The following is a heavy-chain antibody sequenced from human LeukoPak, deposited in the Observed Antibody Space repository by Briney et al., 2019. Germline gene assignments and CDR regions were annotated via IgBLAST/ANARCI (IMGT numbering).Heavy chain of an antibody. CDR2: MNPNSGNT. J-gene: IGHJ6*03. D-gene: IGHD3-10*01. CDR1: GYTFTGYY. CDR3: ARAVNGLTMVRGVRDYYYYMDV. Sequence: ASVKVSCKASGYTFTGYYMHWVRQAPGQGLEWMGWMNPNSGNTGYAQKFQGRVTITRNTSISTAYTELSSLRSEDTAVYFCARAVNGLTMVRGVRDYYYYMDVWGKGTTVTVSS. V-gene: IGHV1-8*03.